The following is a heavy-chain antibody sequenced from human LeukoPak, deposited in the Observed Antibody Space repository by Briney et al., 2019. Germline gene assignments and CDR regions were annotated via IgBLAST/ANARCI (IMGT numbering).Heavy chain of an antibody. CDR3: ARAPSEIGGYYPEYFRH. V-gene: IGHV3-23*01. Sequence: GGSLRLSCAASGFTFSSYSMSWVRQAPGEALGWGSAICGSGGSIYYADSVKGRFTISRDNAKNTVSLQMNSLRAEDTGVYYCARAPSEIGGYYPEYFRHWGQGTLVTVSS. J-gene: IGHJ1*01. CDR2: ICGSGGSI. CDR1: GFTFSSYS. D-gene: IGHD3-22*01.